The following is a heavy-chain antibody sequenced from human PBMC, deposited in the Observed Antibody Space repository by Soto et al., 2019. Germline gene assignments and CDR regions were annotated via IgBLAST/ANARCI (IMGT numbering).Heavy chain of an antibody. D-gene: IGHD3-10*01. J-gene: IGHJ4*01. CDR3: ARGGNPHQYPEWSITFDY. V-gene: IGHV4-34*01. Sequence: QVQLQQWGAGLLKPSETLSLTCAVYGGSFSGYYWSWIRQPPGKGLEWIGEINHSGSTNYNPSLKSRVTISVDTSKNQFSLKLSSVTAADTAVYYCARGGNPHQYPEWSITFDYWGHGTLVTVSS. CDR1: GGSFSGYY. CDR2: INHSGST.